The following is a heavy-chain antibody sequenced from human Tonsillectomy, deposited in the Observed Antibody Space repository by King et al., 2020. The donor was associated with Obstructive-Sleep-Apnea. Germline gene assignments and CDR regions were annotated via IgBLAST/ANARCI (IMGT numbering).Heavy chain of an antibody. CDR3: ARGGYSSGWTQFYFDY. Sequence: VQLVESGGGLVQPGGSLRLSCAASGFTFSNYDMHWVRQTTGKRLEWVATIGTAGDTYYPGSVKGRFTISRENAKNSLYLQMNSLRAGDTAVYYCARGGYSSGWTQFYFDYWGQGTLVTVSS. CDR1: GFTFSNYD. J-gene: IGHJ4*02. V-gene: IGHV3-13*01. D-gene: IGHD6-19*01. CDR2: IGTAGDT.